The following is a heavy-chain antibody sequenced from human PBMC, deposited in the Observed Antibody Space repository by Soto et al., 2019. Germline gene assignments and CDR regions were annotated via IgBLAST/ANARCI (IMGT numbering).Heavy chain of an antibody. CDR3: ARDRNSGSRTPEAYRLLDY. CDR2: IIPIFCTT. D-gene: IGHD1-26*01. CDR1: VGTLSSYA. V-gene: IGHV1-69*13. Sequence: GDSVKLYFKAWVGTLSSYAIIWVRHSPGQWLEWMGGIIPIFCTTNYAQKFQGRVTITADESTSTAYMELSSLRSEDTAVYYCARDRNSGSRTPEAYRLLDYWGQGTLVTVSS. J-gene: IGHJ4*02.